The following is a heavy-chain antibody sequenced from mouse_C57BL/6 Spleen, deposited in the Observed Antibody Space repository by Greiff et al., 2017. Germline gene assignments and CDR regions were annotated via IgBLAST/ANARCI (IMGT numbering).Heavy chain of an antibody. V-gene: IGHV1-64*01. CDR3: ADGCCSAWLAY. J-gene: IGHJ3*01. CDR1: GYTFTSYL. Sequence: QVQLQQSGAELVKPGASVKLSCKASGYTFTSYLMHWVKQRPGQGLEWIGMIHPNSGSTNYTEKFKSKATLTADTSSSTAYMQLSSLTSEDSAVDYCADGCCSAWLAYWGQGTLVTVSA. CDR2: IHPNSGST. D-gene: IGHD2-3*01.